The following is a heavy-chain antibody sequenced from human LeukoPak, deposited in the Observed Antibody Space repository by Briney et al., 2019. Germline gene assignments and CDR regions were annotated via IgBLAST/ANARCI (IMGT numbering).Heavy chain of an antibody. CDR2: IHASGPT. CDR3: ARHDAGIAARPFDN. CDR1: GGSISTYY. V-gene: IGHV4-4*09. Sequence: SETLFLTCTVSGGSISTYYWSWIRRPPGKGLEWIAYIHASGPTNYNPSLKSRITISVDTSKNQFSLKLSSVTAADTAVYYCARHDAGIAARPFDNWGQEPWSPSPQ. D-gene: IGHD6-6*01. J-gene: IGHJ4*01.